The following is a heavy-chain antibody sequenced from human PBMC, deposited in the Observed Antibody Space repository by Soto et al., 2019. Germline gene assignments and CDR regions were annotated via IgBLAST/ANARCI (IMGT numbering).Heavy chain of an antibody. CDR2: IYYSGST. V-gene: IGHV4-39*01. CDR3: ARFDYYYGMDV. Sequence: SETLSLTCTVSGGSISSSSYYWGWIRQPPGKGLEWIGSIYYSGSTYYNPSLKSRVTISVDTSKNQFSLKLSSVTAADTAVYYCARFDYYYGMDVWGQGTTVTVSS. J-gene: IGHJ6*02. CDR1: GGSISSSSYY.